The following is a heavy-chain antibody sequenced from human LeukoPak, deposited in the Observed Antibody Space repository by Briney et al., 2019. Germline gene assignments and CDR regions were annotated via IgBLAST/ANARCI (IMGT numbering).Heavy chain of an antibody. Sequence: SETLSLTCGVSVGSINSGNWWTWVRPSPGKGLEWIGEINHNGTRNYNPSLKSRVTISADTFKNHFSLIVTSLTAADTAVYYCAAAPILRGEGGEHYKYGMDVWGQGTTVIVSS. J-gene: IGHJ6*02. D-gene: IGHD2-2*02. V-gene: IGHV4/OR15-8*01. CDR3: AAAPILRGEGGEHYKYGMDV. CDR2: INHNGTR. CDR1: VGSINSGNW.